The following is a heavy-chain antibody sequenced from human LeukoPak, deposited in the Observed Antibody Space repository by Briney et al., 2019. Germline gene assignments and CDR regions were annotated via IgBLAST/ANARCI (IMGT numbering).Heavy chain of an antibody. J-gene: IGHJ4*02. V-gene: IGHV3-43D*03. D-gene: IGHD2-15*01. Sequence: HSGGSLRLSCAASGFTFDDYAMHWVRQAPGKGLEWVSLISWDGGSTYYADSVKGRFTISRDNSKNSLYLQMNSLRVEDTAVYYCARALETDCSGGSCYSGLDYWGQGTLVTVSS. CDR2: ISWDGGST. CDR1: GFTFDDYA. CDR3: ARALETDCSGGSCYSGLDY.